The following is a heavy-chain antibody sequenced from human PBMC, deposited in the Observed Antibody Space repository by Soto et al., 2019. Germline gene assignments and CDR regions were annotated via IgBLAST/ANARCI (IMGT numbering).Heavy chain of an antibody. D-gene: IGHD2-2*01. J-gene: IGHJ6*02. CDR2: INPQTGGT. V-gene: IGHV1-2*02. CDR3: ARERYQVISDGMDV. Sequence: QVQLVQSGAEVKTPGASVRVSCKASGYTFTGYYIHWVRDAPGQGLEWMGWINPQTGGTSNGQKFQGRFTLSRATSINTAYLELSRLRFDDAAVYFCARERYQVISDGMDVWGQGTTVTVSS. CDR1: GYTFTGYY.